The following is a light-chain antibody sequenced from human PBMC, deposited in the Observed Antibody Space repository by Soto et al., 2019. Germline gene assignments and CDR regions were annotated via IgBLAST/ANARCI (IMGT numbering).Light chain of an antibody. CDR3: QPYNNWPLT. CDR1: QGIGNT. J-gene: IGKJ4*01. V-gene: IGKV3-15*01. Sequence: EVVMRQSPATLSVSPGEGAPLSCRASQGIGNTLAWYQHKPGQTPRLLIYDTSTRATGVPTRFSGSRSGAEFTLTINSLQSEDFAVYYCQPYNNWPLTFGGGTKVDIK. CDR2: DTS.